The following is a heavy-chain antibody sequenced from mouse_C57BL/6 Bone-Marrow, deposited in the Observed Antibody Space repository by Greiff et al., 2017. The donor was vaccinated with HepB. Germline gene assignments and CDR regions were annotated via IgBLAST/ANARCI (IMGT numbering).Heavy chain of an antibody. J-gene: IGHJ2*01. CDR3: TRSFDGYYGGY. CDR2: IDPETVGT. D-gene: IGHD2-3*01. V-gene: IGHV1-15*01. CDR1: GYTFTDYE. Sequence: QVHVKQSGAELVRPGASVTLSCKASGYTFTDYEMHWVKQTPVHGLEWIGAIDPETVGTAYNQKFKGKAILTADKSSSTAYMELRSLTSEDSAVYYCTRSFDGYYGGYWGQGTTLTVSS.